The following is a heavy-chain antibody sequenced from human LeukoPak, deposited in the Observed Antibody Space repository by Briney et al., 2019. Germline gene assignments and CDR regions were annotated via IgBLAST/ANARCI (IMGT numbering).Heavy chain of an antibody. CDR3: ARAGSATPDAFDI. CDR2: ISYNGDSK. Sequence: GGSLRLSCAVSGFTFSNYAMHWVRQAPGKGLEWVAVISYNGDSKYHADSVKGRFTISRENSKNTLYLQMNSLRADDTAVYYCARAGSATPDAFDIWGQGTMVTVSS. CDR1: GFTFSNYA. D-gene: IGHD2-15*01. J-gene: IGHJ3*02. V-gene: IGHV3-30*04.